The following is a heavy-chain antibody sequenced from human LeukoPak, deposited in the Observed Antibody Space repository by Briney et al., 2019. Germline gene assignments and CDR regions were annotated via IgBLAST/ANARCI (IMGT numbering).Heavy chain of an antibody. CDR3: ASYCSSTSCLRRAFDI. J-gene: IGHJ3*02. D-gene: IGHD2-2*01. Sequence: PSETLSLTCTVSGGSISSSSYYWGWIRQPPGKGLEWIGSIYYSGSTYYNPSLKSRVTISVDTSKNQFSLKLSSVTTADTAVYYCASYCSSTSCLRRAFDIWGQGTMVIVSS. CDR1: GGSISSSSYY. V-gene: IGHV4-39*01. CDR2: IYYSGST.